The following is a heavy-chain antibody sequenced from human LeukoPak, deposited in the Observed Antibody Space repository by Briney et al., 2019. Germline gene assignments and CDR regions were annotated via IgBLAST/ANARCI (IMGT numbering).Heavy chain of an antibody. CDR1: GFTFSSYA. V-gene: IGHV3-9*01. D-gene: IGHD2-2*01. J-gene: IGHJ5*02. CDR2: ISWNSGNI. Sequence: GGSLRLSCAASGFTFSSYAMSWVRQAPGKGLEWVSGISWNSGNIGYADSVKGRFTISRDNAKNSLYLQMNSLRAEDTALYYCAKGSSSTTLNWFDPWGQGTLVTVSS. CDR3: AKGSSSTTLNWFDP.